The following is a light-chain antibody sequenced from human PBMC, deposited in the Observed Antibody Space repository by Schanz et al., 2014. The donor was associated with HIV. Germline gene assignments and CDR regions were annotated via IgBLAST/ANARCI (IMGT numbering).Light chain of an antibody. CDR2: GDN. CDR3: SSYTRNYTRL. Sequence: QSVLTQPPSVSGAPGQRVTISCTGSRSNIGAGYDVHWYQQVPGTAPKLLIYGDNSRPSGVPDRFSGSKSGNTASLTVSGLQAEDEADYYCSSYTRNYTRLFGTGTKLTVL. V-gene: IGLV1-40*01. J-gene: IGLJ1*01. CDR1: RSNIGAGYD.